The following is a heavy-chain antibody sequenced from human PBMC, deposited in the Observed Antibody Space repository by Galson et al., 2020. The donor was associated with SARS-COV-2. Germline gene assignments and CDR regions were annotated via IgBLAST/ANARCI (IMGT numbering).Heavy chain of an antibody. V-gene: IGHV4-34*01. D-gene: IGHD2-2*02. CDR2: INHSGST. Sequence: SETLSLTCAVYGGSFSGYYWSWIRQPPGKGLEWIGEINHSGSTNYNPSLKSRVTISVDTSKNQFSLKLSSVTAADTAVYYCARGLGVLYSYGMDVWGQGTTVTVSS. J-gene: IGHJ6*02. CDR3: ARGLGVLYSYGMDV. CDR1: GGSFSGYY.